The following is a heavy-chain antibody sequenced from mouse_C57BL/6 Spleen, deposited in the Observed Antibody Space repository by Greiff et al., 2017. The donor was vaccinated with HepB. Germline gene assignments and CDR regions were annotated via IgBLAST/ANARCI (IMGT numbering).Heavy chain of an antibody. D-gene: IGHD3-3*01. CDR1: GYTFTDYY. J-gene: IGHJ2*01. CDR3: AREKRGQGYYFDY. CDR2: INPYNGGT. Sequence: EVQLQQSGPVLVKPGASVKMSCKASGYTFTDYYMNWVKQSHGKSLEWIGVINPYNGGTSYNQKFKGKATLTVDKSSSTAYMELNSLTSEDSAVYYWAREKRGQGYYFDYWGQGTTLTVSS. V-gene: IGHV1-19*01.